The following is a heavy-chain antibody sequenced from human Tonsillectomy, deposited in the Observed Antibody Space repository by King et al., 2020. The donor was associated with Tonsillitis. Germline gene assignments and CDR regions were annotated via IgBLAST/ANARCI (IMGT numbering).Heavy chain of an antibody. J-gene: IGHJ4*02. Sequence: QLQESGPGLEQPSGTLSLTCAVSGGSISSSNWWSWVRQPPGKGLEWLGEIYHAGNTNYNPSLKSRVIISVDKSKNQFSLKLNSVTAADTAVYYCAYSGWAYWGQGTLVTVSS. CDR1: GGSISSSNW. D-gene: IGHD6-19*01. CDR2: IYHAGNT. CDR3: AYSGWAY. V-gene: IGHV4-4*02.